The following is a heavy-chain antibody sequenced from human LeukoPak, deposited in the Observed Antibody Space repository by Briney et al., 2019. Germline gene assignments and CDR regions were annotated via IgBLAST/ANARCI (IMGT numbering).Heavy chain of an antibody. CDR1: GFRFGDYA. Sequence: GGSLRLSCTASGFRFGDYAMSWVRQVPGKGLEWVGYIRSKDYYGTTEYAASVKGRFTISRDDSKSTTYLQMNSLRIDDTAVYYCVRSRSAWGYWGQGTLVTVSS. V-gene: IGHV3-49*04. D-gene: IGHD6-19*01. J-gene: IGHJ4*02. CDR3: VRSRSAWGY. CDR2: IRSKDYYGTT.